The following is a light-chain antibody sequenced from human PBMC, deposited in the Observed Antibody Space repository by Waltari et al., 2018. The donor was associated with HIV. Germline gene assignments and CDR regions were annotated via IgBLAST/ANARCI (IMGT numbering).Light chain of an antibody. CDR1: SSDIGSNA. CDR2: SNN. J-gene: IGLJ2*01. Sequence: QSVLTQPPSASETPGQRVAISCSGSSSDIGSNAVNWYQQLPGTAPKLLIYSNNQRPSGGPDRFSGSRSGTSASRAISGLQSEDEADYYCAAWDDSLNGPHVVFGGGTKLTVL. CDR3: AAWDDSLNGPHVV. V-gene: IGLV1-44*01.